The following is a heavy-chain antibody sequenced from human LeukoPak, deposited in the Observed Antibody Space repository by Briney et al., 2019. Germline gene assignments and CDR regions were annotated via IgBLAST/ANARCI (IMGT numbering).Heavy chain of an antibody. CDR3: AREGRYDFWSGYYTVADY. CDR2: ISSSGSTI. Sequence: GGSLRLSCAASGFTFSDYYMSWIRQAPGKGLEWVSYISSSGSTIYYADSVKGRFTISRDNAKNSLYLQMNSLRAEDTAVYYCAREGRYDFWSGYYTVADYWGQGTLVTVSS. J-gene: IGHJ4*02. CDR1: GFTFSDYY. V-gene: IGHV3-11*04. D-gene: IGHD3-3*01.